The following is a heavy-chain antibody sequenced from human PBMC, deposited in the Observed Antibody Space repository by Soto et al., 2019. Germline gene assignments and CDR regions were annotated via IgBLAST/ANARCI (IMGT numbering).Heavy chain of an antibody. J-gene: IGHJ4*02. Sequence: GPSVKVSCKASGYTFTSYGISWVRQAPGQGLEWMGWISAYNGNTNYAQKLQGRVTMTTDTSTSTAYLELRSLRSDDTAVYYCARFPWLRFSSAVNPEIAVAGLIDYWGQGTLVTVSS. CDR3: ARFPWLRFSSAVNPEIAVAGLIDY. D-gene: IGHD6-19*01. CDR2: ISAYNGNT. CDR1: GYTFTSYG. V-gene: IGHV1-18*01.